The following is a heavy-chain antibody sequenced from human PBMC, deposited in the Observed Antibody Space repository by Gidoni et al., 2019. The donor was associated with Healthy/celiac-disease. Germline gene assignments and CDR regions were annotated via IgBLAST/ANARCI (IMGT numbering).Heavy chain of an antibody. D-gene: IGHD3-22*01. J-gene: IGHJ6*02. CDR2: ISSSSSTI. CDR1: GFTFSSYS. Sequence: VQLVDSGGGLVQPGWSLRLSFAASGFTFSSYSMNWVGQAPGKGLEWVSYISSSSSTIYYADSVKGRFTIARDNAKNSLYLQMNSLRAEDTAVYYCAREPDYYDSSGYYYYYYGMDVWGQGTTVTVSS. CDR3: AREPDYYDSSGYYYYYYGMDV. V-gene: IGHV3-48*01.